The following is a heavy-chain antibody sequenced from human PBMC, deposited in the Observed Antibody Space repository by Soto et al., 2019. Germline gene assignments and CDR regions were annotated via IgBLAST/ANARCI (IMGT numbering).Heavy chain of an antibody. CDR3: ASEWITAATCDALDV. CDR2: IGTADDT. J-gene: IGHJ3*01. D-gene: IGHD1-20*01. V-gene: IGHV3-13*04. CDR1: GSTLSNYD. Sequence: EVQLVESGGGLVQPGGSLRLSCAASGSTLSNYDMHWVRQVPGTGLEWVSAIGTADDTYYAGSVKGRFTISRENAKNSLYLPMNSLRAEDTAVYYCASEWITAATCDALDVWGQGTMVTVSS.